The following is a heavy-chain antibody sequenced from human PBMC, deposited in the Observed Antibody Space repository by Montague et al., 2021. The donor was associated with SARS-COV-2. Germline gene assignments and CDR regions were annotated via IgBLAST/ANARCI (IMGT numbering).Heavy chain of an antibody. CDR1: GDSVWSNTAA. CDR2: TNYRSKCTS. V-gene: IGHV6-1*01. Sequence: CAISGDSVWSNTAAWNWIRQSPSGRREWLGRTNYRSKCTSDYATSVEGRISIDTDTSKNQFFLHLRSVTPEDTGVYYCVRDTGSAQAGFDAWGQGTLVTVSS. D-gene: IGHD4-17*01. CDR3: VRDTGSAQAGFDA. J-gene: IGHJ4*02.